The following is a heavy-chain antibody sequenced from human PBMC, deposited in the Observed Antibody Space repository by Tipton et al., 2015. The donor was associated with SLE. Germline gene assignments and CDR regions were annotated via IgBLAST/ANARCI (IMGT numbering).Heavy chain of an antibody. V-gene: IGHV4-39*07. CDR1: GDSISTSSYY. CDR3: ANLRKGRSLLV. Sequence: TLSLTCIVSGDSISTSSYYWGWIRQPPGKGLEWIGSMHYIGNTYYNPSLKSRVTISVDTSNNQFSLKLSSVTAADTAMYYCANLRKGRSLLVWGQGALVTVSS. J-gene: IGHJ4*02. D-gene: IGHD3-9*01. CDR2: MHYIGNT.